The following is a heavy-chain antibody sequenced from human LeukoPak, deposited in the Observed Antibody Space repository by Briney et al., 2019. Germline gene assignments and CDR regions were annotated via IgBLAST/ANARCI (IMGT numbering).Heavy chain of an antibody. J-gene: IGHJ4*02. D-gene: IGHD5-18*01. CDR2: IKQDGSEK. Sequence: GGSLSLFCGASGFTFSSFWMSYVRQAPGEGREGVAKIKQDGSEKYDVDSVKGRFTISRANANNSLYLQMNSLRAEDTAVYYCARVNGYSYGYYFDYWGQGTLVTVSS. CDR3: ARVNGYSYGYYFDY. V-gene: IGHV3-7*01. CDR1: GFTFSSFW.